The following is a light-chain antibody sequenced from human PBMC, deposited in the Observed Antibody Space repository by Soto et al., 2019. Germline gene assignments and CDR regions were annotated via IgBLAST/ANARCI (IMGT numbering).Light chain of an antibody. CDR1: QDITRY. Sequence: DIHLTQSPSFLSASVGDRVTITCRASQDITRYLAWYQQKPGKAPKLLIYAASTLQSGVPLRFSGSGSGTEFTLTISSLQPEDFATYYCQQLNSYPYTFGQGTKLEIK. CDR2: AAS. J-gene: IGKJ2*01. V-gene: IGKV1-9*01. CDR3: QQLNSYPYT.